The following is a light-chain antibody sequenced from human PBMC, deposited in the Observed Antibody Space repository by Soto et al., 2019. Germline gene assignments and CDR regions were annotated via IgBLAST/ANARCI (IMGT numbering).Light chain of an antibody. Sequence: EIVLTQSPATLSLSPGERATLSCRASQSVNSYLAWYQQKPGQAPRLLIYGASNRATGIPARFSGSGSGRDFTLTISSLEPEDFVVYYCEQRSNWPPLTFGEGTRLEIK. CDR2: GAS. CDR3: EQRSNWPPLT. J-gene: IGKJ5*01. CDR1: QSVNSY. V-gene: IGKV3-11*02.